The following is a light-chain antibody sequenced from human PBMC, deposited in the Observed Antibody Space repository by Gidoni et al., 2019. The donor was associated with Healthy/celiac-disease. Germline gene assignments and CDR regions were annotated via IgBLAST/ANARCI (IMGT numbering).Light chain of an antibody. V-gene: IGKV1-33*01. CDR3: QQYDNLPRT. CDR2: DAS. J-gene: IGKJ1*01. Sequence: DIPMTQSPSSLSASVGDRVTITCQASQDISNYLNWYQQKPGKAPKLLIYDASNLETGVPSRCSGSGSGTDFTFTISSLQPEDIATYYCQQYDNLPRTFGQGTKVEIK. CDR1: QDISNY.